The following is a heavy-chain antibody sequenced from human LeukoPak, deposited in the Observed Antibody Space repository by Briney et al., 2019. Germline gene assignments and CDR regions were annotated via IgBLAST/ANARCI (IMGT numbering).Heavy chain of an antibody. Sequence: GRSLRLSWAASGFTFSSYGMHWVRQAPGKGLGWVAFIRYYGSNKYYADSVKGRFTISRDNSKNTLYMQMNSLRAEDTAVYYCAKALRFLEWYNWFDPWGQGTLVTVSS. CDR2: IRYYGSNK. J-gene: IGHJ5*02. D-gene: IGHD3-3*01. CDR3: AKALRFLEWYNWFDP. CDR1: GFTFSSYG. V-gene: IGHV3-30*02.